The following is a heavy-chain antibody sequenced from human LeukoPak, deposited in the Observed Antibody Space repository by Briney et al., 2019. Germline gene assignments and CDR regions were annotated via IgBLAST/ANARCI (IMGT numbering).Heavy chain of an antibody. CDR3: ARDLLLWFGELQSYYYMDV. J-gene: IGHJ6*03. D-gene: IGHD3-10*01. CDR1: GGSISSYY. V-gene: IGHV4-4*07. Sequence: SETLSLTCTVSGGSISSYYWSWIRQPAGKGLEWIGRIYTSGSTNYNPSLKSRVTMSVATSKNQFSLKLSSVTAADTAVYYCARDLLLWFGELQSYYYMDVWGKGTTVTISS. CDR2: IYTSGST.